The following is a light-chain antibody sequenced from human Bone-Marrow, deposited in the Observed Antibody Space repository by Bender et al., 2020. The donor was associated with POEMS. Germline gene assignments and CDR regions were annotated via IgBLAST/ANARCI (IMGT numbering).Light chain of an antibody. J-gene: IGLJ1*01. CDR2: DVS. CDR1: SSDVGGYDY. Sequence: QSALTQPPSASGSPGQSVTISCTGTSSDVGGYDYVSWYQQHPGKPPQVVIYDVSERPSGVPDRFSGSNSGNTATLTISGTQAMDEADYYCQAWDTNTAYVFGSGTKVTVL. CDR3: QAWDTNTAYV. V-gene: IGLV2-8*01.